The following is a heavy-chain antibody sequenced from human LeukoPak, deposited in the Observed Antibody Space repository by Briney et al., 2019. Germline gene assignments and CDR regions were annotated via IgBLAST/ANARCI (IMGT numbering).Heavy chain of an antibody. CDR3: ARAEYYDSSGYYYFDY. V-gene: IGHV1-2*02. J-gene: IGHJ4*02. CDR2: INPNSGGT. Sequence: ASVKVSCKASGYTFIGYYMHWVRQAPGQGLEWMGWINPNSGGTNYAQKFQGRVTMTRDTSISTAYMELSRLRSDDTAVYYCARAEYYDSSGYYYFDYWGQGTLVTVSS. D-gene: IGHD3-22*01. CDR1: GYTFIGYY.